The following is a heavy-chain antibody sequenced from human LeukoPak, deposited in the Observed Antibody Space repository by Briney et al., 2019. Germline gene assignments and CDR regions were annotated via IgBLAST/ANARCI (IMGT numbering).Heavy chain of an antibody. D-gene: IGHD2-21*02. CDR3: ARTIAYCGGDCYSDYYYGMDV. V-gene: IGHV3-48*04. Sequence: GGSLRLSCAASGFTFSSYSMNWVRQAPGKGLEWVSYISSSSSTIYYADSVKGRFTISRDNAKNSLYLQMNSLRAEDTAVYYCARTIAYCGGDCYSDYYYGMDVWGQGTTVTVSS. CDR2: ISSSSSTI. J-gene: IGHJ6*02. CDR1: GFTFSSYS.